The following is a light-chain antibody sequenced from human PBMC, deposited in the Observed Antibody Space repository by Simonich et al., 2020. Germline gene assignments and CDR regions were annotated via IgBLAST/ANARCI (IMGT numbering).Light chain of an antibody. J-gene: IGLJ3*02. V-gene: IGLV2-23*02. Sequence: QSALTQPASVSGSPGQSITISCTGTSSDVGGYNYVSWYQQHPGKAPKRMIYDFSNRPTGVANRFSGTKSGNTASLTISGLQAEDEADYYCCSYAGSSTWVFGGGTKLTVL. CDR1: SSDVGGYNY. CDR2: DFS. CDR3: CSYAGSSTWV.